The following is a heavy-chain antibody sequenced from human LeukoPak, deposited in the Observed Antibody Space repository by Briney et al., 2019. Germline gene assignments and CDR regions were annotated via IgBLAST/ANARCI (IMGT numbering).Heavy chain of an antibody. CDR2: INHSGST. CDR1: GGSFSGYY. Sequence: SETLSLTCAVYGGSFSGYYWSWIRQPPGKGLEWIGEINHSGSTNYNPSLKSRVTISVDTSKNQFSLKLSSVTAADTAVYYCARSANDYSDYYLDYWGRGTLVTVSS. D-gene: IGHD4-11*01. CDR3: ARSANDYSDYYLDY. V-gene: IGHV4-34*01. J-gene: IGHJ4*02.